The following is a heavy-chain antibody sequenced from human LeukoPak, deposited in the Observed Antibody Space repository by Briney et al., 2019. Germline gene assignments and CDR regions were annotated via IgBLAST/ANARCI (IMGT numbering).Heavy chain of an antibody. CDR1: GFTLSSSW. J-gene: IGHJ4*02. Sequence: GGSLRLSCEASGFTLSSSWMHWVRQAPGEGLVWVSRIKNDGSDASYADSVKGRFTISRDNAKSTLYLQMNSLRAEDTAIYYCARPIVTTINSLDDWGQGTLVTVSS. CDR3: ARPIVTTINSLDD. CDR2: IKNDGSDA. V-gene: IGHV3-74*01. D-gene: IGHD5-12*01.